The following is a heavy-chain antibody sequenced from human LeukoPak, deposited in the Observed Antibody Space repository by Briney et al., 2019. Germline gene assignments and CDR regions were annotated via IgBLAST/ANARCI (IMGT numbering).Heavy chain of an antibody. CDR2: IWYDGSKT. J-gene: IGHJ5*02. CDR3: AKDRHTMVRGVRCWFDP. Sequence: PGGSLRLSCAASGFTFSNYGMHWVRQAPGKGLEWVAVIWYDGSKTYYADSVKGRFTISRDNSKNTLYLQMNSLRAEDTAVYYCAKDRHTMVRGVRCWFDPWGQGTLVTVSS. D-gene: IGHD3-10*01. CDR1: GFTFSNYG. V-gene: IGHV3-33*06.